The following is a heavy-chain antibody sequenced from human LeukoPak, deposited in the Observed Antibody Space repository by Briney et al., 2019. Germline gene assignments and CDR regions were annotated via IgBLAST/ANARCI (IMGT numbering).Heavy chain of an antibody. CDR3: ARGYYYTSGTYAWGY. Sequence: SGGSLRLSCAASGFTFGTYAMSWVRQAPGKGLEWVSTISGSGGSTYYADSVKGRFTISRDNSKNTLYLQMNSLRVDDTAIYYCARGYYYTSGTYAWGYWGQGTQVTVSS. CDR1: GFTFGTYA. J-gene: IGHJ4*02. D-gene: IGHD3-10*01. CDR2: ISGSGGST. V-gene: IGHV3-23*01.